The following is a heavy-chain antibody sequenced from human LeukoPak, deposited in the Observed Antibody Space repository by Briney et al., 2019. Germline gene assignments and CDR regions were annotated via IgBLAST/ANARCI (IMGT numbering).Heavy chain of an antibody. V-gene: IGHV6-1*01. D-gene: IGHD2-15*01. CDR3: ARDGSCSGGTCYYYYGLDV. Sequence: SQTLSLTCAISGDSVSINSAAWNWIRQSPSRGLEWLGRTYYRSQWYHDYGTSVKSRITINPDTSKNQFSLQLNSVTPEDTAVYYCARDGSCSGGTCYYYYGLDVWGQGTTVTVSS. CDR1: GDSVSINSAA. CDR2: TYYRSQWYH. J-gene: IGHJ6*02.